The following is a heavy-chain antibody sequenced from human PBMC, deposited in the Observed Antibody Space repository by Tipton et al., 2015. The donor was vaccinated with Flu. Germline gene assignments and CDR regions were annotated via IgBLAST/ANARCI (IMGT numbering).Heavy chain of an antibody. D-gene: IGHD3-10*01. J-gene: IGHJ6*02. CDR2: IYYSGGT. V-gene: IGHV4-39*07. CDR3: ARDQGFGGGMTYDYFAMDV. Sequence: TLSLTCTVSGGSIRSSTDYWGWIRQPPGKGLEWIGTIYYSGGTYYNPSLESRVTMSVDTSKNQFSLRLTSVTVADTAVYYCARDQGFGGGMTYDYFAMDVWGQGTTVTVSS. CDR1: GGSIRSSTDY.